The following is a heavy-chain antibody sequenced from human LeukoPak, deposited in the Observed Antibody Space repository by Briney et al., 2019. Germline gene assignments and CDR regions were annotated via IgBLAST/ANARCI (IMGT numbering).Heavy chain of an antibody. CDR2: IIPIFGIA. Sequence: ASVKVSCKASGGTFSSYAISWVRQAPGQGLEWMGRIIPIFGIANYAQKFQGRVTITADKSTSTAYMELSSLRSEDTAVYYCASDPSPRNFDMDVWGQGTTVTVSS. CDR3: ASDPSPRNFDMDV. V-gene: IGHV1-69*04. D-gene: IGHD2-2*01. J-gene: IGHJ6*02. CDR1: GGTFSSYA.